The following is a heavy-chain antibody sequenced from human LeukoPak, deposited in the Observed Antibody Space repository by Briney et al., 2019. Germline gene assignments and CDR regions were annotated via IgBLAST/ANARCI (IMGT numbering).Heavy chain of an antibody. CDR2: IKSKTDGCTT. Sequence: GGSLRLSCAASGFTFSNAWMSWVRQAPGKGREWVGRIKSKTDGCTTDYAAPVKGRFTISRDDSKHTLYLQMNSLKTEDTAVYYCTADQYYDFWSGYYGIIKFDDWGQGTLVTVSS. CDR3: TADQYYDFWSGYYGIIKFDD. CDR1: GFTFSNAW. D-gene: IGHD3-3*01. J-gene: IGHJ4*02. V-gene: IGHV3-15*01.